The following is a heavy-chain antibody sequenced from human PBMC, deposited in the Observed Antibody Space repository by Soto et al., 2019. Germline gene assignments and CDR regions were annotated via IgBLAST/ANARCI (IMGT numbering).Heavy chain of an antibody. CDR3: ARAPYYDSSGYFAWFDH. D-gene: IGHD3-22*01. Sequence: PXDTLSLTCAVAGFSISSGGYYWSWIRQHRGKGLEWIGYIYYSGSPYYNPSLKSRVTISVDTSKNQFSLKLSSVTAADTAVYYCARAPYYDSSGYFAWFDHWGQGTLVTVSS. CDR2: IYYSGSP. V-gene: IGHV4-31*11. J-gene: IGHJ5*02. CDR1: GFSISSGGYY.